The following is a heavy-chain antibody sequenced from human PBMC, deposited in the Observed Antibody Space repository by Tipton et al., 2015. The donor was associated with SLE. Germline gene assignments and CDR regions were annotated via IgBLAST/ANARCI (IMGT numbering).Heavy chain of an antibody. CDR2: ISYSGST. CDR3: ARMRGGYNAHH. Sequence: TLSLTCTVSGDSITSDYWTWIRQPPGKGLEWIGYISYSGSTNYNPSVRSRVSISLDTSKNQFSLKVKSVTTADTAVNYCARMRGGYNAHHWGQGILVTVSS. J-gene: IGHJ5*02. V-gene: IGHV4-59*01. CDR1: GDSITSDY. D-gene: IGHD5-24*01.